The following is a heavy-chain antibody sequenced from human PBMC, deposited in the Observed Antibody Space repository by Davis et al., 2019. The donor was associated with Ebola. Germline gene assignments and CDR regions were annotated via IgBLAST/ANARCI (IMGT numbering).Heavy chain of an antibody. J-gene: IGHJ4*02. CDR2: LGLSADT. CDR1: GFVFSTYV. CDR3: AREGKYRDESRTFDY. D-gene: IGHD2-2*01. Sequence: GGSLRLSCAASGFVFSTYVMSWVRRAPGKGLEWVSTLGLSADTYYADSVKGRFTISRHDSKNTLYLQMNSLRAEDTAVYYCAREGKYRDESRTFDYWGQGTLVTVSS. V-gene: IGHV3-23*01.